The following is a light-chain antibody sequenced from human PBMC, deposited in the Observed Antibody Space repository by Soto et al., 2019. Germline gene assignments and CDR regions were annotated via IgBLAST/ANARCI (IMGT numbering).Light chain of an antibody. V-gene: IGKV3-20*01. Sequence: EIVLTQSPGTLSLSPGETATLSCRASQSVISTFLSWYQQKHGQAPRLLIYGAFTRAAGIPDRFSGSGSGTDFTLTIRRLEPEDFAVYFCQQYDNSRLSFGGGTKVEIK. CDR3: QQYDNSRLS. J-gene: IGKJ4*01. CDR2: GAF. CDR1: QSVISTF.